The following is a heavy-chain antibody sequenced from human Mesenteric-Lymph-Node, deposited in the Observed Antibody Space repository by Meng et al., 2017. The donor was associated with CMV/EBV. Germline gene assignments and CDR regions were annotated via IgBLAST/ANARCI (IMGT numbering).Heavy chain of an antibody. CDR2: IYTSGST. CDR3: ARMGYDTSGYYLFYYFDY. J-gene: IGHJ4*02. V-gene: IGHV3-66*02. Sequence: GESLKISCAASGFTVSSHYMSWVRQAPGKGLEWVSIIYTSGSTYYADSVKGRFTISRDNSMNTVLLQMNSLRAEDTALYYCARMGYDTSGYYLFYYFDYWGQGTLVTVSS. D-gene: IGHD3-22*01. CDR1: GFTVSSHY.